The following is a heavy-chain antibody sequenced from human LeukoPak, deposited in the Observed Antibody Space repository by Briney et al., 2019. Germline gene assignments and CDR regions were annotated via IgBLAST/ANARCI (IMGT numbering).Heavy chain of an antibody. CDR1: GGSFSGYY. Sequence: SETLSLTYAVYGGSFSGYYWSWIRQPPGKGLEWIGEINHSGSTNYNPSLKSRVTISVDTSKNQFSLKLSSVTAADTAVYYCARRNGGKKGVDYWGQGTLVTVSS. CDR2: INHSGST. V-gene: IGHV4-34*01. D-gene: IGHD2-15*01. J-gene: IGHJ4*02. CDR3: ARRNGGKKGVDY.